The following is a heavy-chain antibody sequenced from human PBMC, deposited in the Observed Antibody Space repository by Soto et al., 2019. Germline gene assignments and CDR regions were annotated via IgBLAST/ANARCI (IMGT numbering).Heavy chain of an antibody. CDR1: GGSISSSY. J-gene: IGHJ5*02. CDR2: IYDDGSA. CDR3: ARDRYCSGGSCRKNWFDP. V-gene: IGHV4-59*01. D-gene: IGHD2-15*01. Sequence: SETLSLTCTVSGGSISSSYWSWIRQPPGKGLEWLAYIYDDGSANYNPSLKSRATISLDMSKNQFSLKLTSVTAADTAVYYCARDRYCSGGSCRKNWFDPWGQGTLVTVSS.